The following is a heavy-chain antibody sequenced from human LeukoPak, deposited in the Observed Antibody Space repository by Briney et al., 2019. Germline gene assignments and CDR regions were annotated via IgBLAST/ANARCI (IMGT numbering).Heavy chain of an antibody. CDR3: ARGGTRGYSPVDY. J-gene: IGHJ4*02. CDR2: IKRDGSER. CDR1: GFTFSSFW. D-gene: IGHD5-18*01. V-gene: IGHV3-7*03. Sequence: GGSLRLSCAASGFTFSSFWMNWVRQAPGKGLEWVANIKRDGSERNYVDSVKGRSTISRDNAKSSLFLQMNSLRVEDTAVYYCARGGTRGYSPVDYWGQGILVTVSS.